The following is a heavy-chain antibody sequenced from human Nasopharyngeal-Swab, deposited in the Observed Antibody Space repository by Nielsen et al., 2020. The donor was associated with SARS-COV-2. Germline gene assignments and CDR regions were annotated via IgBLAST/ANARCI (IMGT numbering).Heavy chain of an antibody. D-gene: IGHD6-13*01. Sequence: ASVKVSFKASVYTFTRYDIHWVRPATGQGLEWMGWMNTNSGNTGYAQKFQGRVTMTRNTSISTAYMELSSLRSEDTAVYYCARASSSRTYYFDYWGQGTLVTVSS. V-gene: IGHV1-8*01. CDR3: ARASSSRTYYFDY. J-gene: IGHJ4*02. CDR2: MNTNSGNT. CDR1: VYTFTRYD.